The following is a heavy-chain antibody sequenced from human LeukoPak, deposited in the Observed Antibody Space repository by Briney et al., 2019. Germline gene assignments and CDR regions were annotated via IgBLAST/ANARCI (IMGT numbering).Heavy chain of an antibody. V-gene: IGHV4-59*08. CDR1: GGSISSYY. Sequence: KPSETLSLTCTVSGGSISSYYWSWIRQPPGKGLEWIGYIYYSGSTSYNPSLKSRVTISLDTSKNQFYLKLSSLTAADTAVYYCARRDDSSGYHKIFDYWGPGTLVTVSS. D-gene: IGHD3-22*01. J-gene: IGHJ4*02. CDR2: IYYSGST. CDR3: ARRDDSSGYHKIFDY.